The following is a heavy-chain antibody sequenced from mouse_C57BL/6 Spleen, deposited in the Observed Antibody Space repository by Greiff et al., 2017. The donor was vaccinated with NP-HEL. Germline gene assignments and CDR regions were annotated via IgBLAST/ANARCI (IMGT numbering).Heavy chain of an antibody. J-gene: IGHJ4*01. Sequence: QVQLQQSGPELVKPGASVKISCKASGYAFSSSWMNWVKQRPGKGLEWIGRIYPGDGDTNYNGKFKGKATLTADKSSSTAYMQLSSLTSEDSAVYFCANFYYYGSSYDAMDYWGQGTSVTVSS. CDR2: IYPGDGDT. CDR3: ANFYYYGSSYDAMDY. V-gene: IGHV1-82*01. D-gene: IGHD1-1*01. CDR1: GYAFSSSW.